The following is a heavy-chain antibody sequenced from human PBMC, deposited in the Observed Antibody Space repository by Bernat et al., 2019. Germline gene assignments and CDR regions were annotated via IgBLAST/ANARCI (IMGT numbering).Heavy chain of an antibody. Sequence: QVQLVESGGGVDQPGRSLRLSCAASGFTFSSYGMHWVRQAPGKGLEWVAVISYDGSNKYYADSVKGRFTISRDNSKNTLYLQMNSLRAEDTAVYYCAKDMRREAGTISPWGQGTLVTVSS. V-gene: IGHV3-30*18. J-gene: IGHJ5*02. CDR3: AKDMRREAGTISP. CDR1: GFTFSSYG. CDR2: ISYDGSNK. D-gene: IGHD6-19*01.